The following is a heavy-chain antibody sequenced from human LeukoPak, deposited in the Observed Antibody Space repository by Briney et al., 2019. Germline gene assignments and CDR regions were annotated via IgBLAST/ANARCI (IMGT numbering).Heavy chain of an antibody. CDR2: IADDSTAT. CDR3: ARGSFGTHWYFDL. V-gene: IGHV3-23*01. D-gene: IGHD3-10*01. Sequence: GGSLRLSCAASGFTFSSYGMNWVRQAPEKGLEWVSYIADDSTATYYPDSVKGRFTISRDNSKNTLSLLMNSLRAEDTAVYYCARGSFGTHWYFDLWGRGTLVTVSS. J-gene: IGHJ2*01. CDR1: GFTFSSYG.